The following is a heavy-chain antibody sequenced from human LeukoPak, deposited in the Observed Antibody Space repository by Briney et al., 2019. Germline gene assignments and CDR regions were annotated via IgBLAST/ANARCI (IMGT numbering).Heavy chain of an antibody. Sequence: ASLKVSCKASGYTFTSYYMHWVRQAPGQGLEWMGIINPSGGSTSYAQKFQGRVTMTRDMSTSTVYMQLSSLRAEDTAVYYCAKGSGWSPRDGYYYYYMDVWGKGTTVTVSS. D-gene: IGHD6-19*01. CDR2: INPSGGST. J-gene: IGHJ6*03. CDR1: GYTFTSYY. CDR3: AKGSGWSPRDGYYYYYMDV. V-gene: IGHV1-46*01.